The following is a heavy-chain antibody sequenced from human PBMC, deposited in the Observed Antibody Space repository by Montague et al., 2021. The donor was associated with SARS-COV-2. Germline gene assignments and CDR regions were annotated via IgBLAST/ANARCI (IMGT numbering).Heavy chain of an antibody. Sequence: SETLSLTCTVSGGSVSSSNYYWGWIRQPPGKGLEWIRSIHYSGSTYYXPSLKSRVTISLDTSKNQFSLKLNSVTAADTAVYYCSRGDFGVVIIPYYYYYMDVWGKGTTVAVSS. CDR2: IHYSGST. J-gene: IGHJ6*03. V-gene: IGHV4-39*01. CDR1: GGSVSSSNYY. CDR3: SRGDFGVVIIPYYYYYMDV. D-gene: IGHD3-3*01.